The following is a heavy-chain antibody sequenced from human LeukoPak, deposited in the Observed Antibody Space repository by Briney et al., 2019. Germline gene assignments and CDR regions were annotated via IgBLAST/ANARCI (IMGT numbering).Heavy chain of an antibody. CDR3: ASVLWFGGIFFDY. CDR1: GFTISSNY. D-gene: IGHD3-10*01. V-gene: IGHV3-11*01. Sequence: GGSLRLSCAASGFTISSNYMSWIRQAPGKGLEWVSYMSNSGSTIYYADSVKGRFTISRDNTKNSLYLQMNSLRAEDTAVYYCASVLWFGGIFFDYWGQGTLVTVSS. CDR2: MSNSGSTI. J-gene: IGHJ4*02.